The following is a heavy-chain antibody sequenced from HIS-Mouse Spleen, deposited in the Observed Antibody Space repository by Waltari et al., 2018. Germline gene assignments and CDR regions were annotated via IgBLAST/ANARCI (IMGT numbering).Heavy chain of an antibody. CDR2: ISYDGSNK. J-gene: IGHJ4*02. V-gene: IGHV3-30-3*01. CDR1: GFTFSSHA. Sequence: QVQLVESGGGVVQPGRSLRLSCAASGFTFSSHAMHWVLQAPGKGLEWVAVISYDGSNKYYADSVKGRFTISRDNSKNTLYLQMNSLRAEDTAVYYCARDGGRCCTNGVCFFFDYWGQGTLVTVSS. D-gene: IGHD2-8*01. CDR3: ARDGGRCCTNGVCFFFDY.